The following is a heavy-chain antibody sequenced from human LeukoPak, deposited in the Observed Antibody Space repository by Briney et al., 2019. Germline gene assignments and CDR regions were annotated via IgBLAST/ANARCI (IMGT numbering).Heavy chain of an antibody. CDR3: ARVQDATYYYDSSADDAFDI. D-gene: IGHD3-22*01. J-gene: IGHJ3*02. V-gene: IGHV4-59*01. CDR1: GGSISSYY. CDR2: IYYSGST. Sequence: SETLSLTCTVSGGSISSYYWSWIRQPPGKGLEWIGNIYYSGSTNYNPSLKSRVTISVDTSKNQFSLKLSSVTAADTAVYYCARVQDATYYYDSSADDAFDIWGQGTMVTVSS.